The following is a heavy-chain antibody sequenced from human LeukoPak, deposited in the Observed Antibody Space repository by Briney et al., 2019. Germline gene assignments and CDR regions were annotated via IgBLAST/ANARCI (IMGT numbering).Heavy chain of an antibody. CDR3: AGGGAGANVVDY. V-gene: IGHV4-34*01. D-gene: IGHD4/OR15-4a*01. J-gene: IGHJ4*02. CDR2: INHSGST. Sequence: SETLSLTCAVYGGSFSGYYWSWIRQPPGKGLEWIGEINHSGSTNYNPSLKSRVTISVDTSKNQFSLKLSSVTAADTAVYYCAGGGAGANVVDYWGQGTLVTVSS. CDR1: GGSFSGYY.